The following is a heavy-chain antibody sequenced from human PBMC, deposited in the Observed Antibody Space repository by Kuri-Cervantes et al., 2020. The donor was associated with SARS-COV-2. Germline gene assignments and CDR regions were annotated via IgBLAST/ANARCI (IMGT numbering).Heavy chain of an antibody. J-gene: IGHJ6*03. V-gene: IGHV4-34*01. Sequence: GSLRLSCAVYGGSFSGYYWSWIRQPPGKGLEWIGEINHSGSTYYNPSLKSRVTMSVDTSKNQFSLKLRSVTAADTAIYYCARGKWLVGDYYYYMDVWGKGTTVTVSS. CDR2: INHSGST. CDR1: GGSFSGYY. D-gene: IGHD6-19*01. CDR3: ARGKWLVGDYYYYMDV.